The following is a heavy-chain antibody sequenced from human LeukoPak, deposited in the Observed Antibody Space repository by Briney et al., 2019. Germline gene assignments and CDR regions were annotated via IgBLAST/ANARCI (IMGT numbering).Heavy chain of an antibody. CDR3: ARGAVRGGTNFDY. V-gene: IGHV6-1*01. Sequence: SQTLSLTCAISGDSLSGSPAVWNWIRQSPSRGLEWLGRAYYRSKWYIDYAVSVKGRVTITPDTSKNQFSLQLNSVTPEDKAVYYCARGAVRGGTNFDYWGQGTLVTVSS. CDR1: GDSLSGSPAV. J-gene: IGHJ4*02. D-gene: IGHD3-10*01. CDR2: AYYRSKWYI.